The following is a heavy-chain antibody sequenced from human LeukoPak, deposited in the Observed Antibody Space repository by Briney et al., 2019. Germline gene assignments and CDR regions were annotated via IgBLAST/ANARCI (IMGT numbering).Heavy chain of an antibody. J-gene: IGHJ6*02. CDR2: ISYDGGKK. CDR3: AKDRGRSYYYYYGMDV. D-gene: IGHD6-25*01. V-gene: IGHV3-30*18. Sequence: GGSLRLSCAASGFTFSSYWMSWVRQAPGKGLEWVAVISYDGGKKYYADSVKGRFSISRDNSNNTLYLQMNSLRAEDTAVYYCAKDRGRSYYYYYGMDVWGQGTTVTVSS. CDR1: GFTFSSYW.